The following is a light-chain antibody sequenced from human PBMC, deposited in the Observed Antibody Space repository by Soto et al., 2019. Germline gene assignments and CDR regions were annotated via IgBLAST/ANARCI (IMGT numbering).Light chain of an antibody. CDR1: SSDVGGYNY. J-gene: IGLJ2*01. Sequence: QSALTQPASVSGSPGQSITISCTGTSSDVGGYNYVSWYQQHPGKAPKHMIYDVSNRPSGVSNRFPGSKSGNTASLTISGLQAEDEADYYCSSYTSSSTLGVFGGGTQLTVL. V-gene: IGLV2-14*01. CDR3: SSYTSSSTLGV. CDR2: DVS.